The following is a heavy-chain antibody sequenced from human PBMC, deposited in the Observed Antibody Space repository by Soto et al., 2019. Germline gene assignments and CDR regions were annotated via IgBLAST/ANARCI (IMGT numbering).Heavy chain of an antibody. CDR1: GFTFNSYA. CDR3: AKDFGYNYGYDAFDI. V-gene: IGHV3-23*01. Sequence: PGGSLRLSCAASGFTFNSYAMSWVRQAPGKGLEWVSAISGSGDSTYYADSVKGRFTISRDNSKNTLYLQMNSLRAEDTAVYYCAKDFGYNYGYDAFDIWGQGTMVTVSS. D-gene: IGHD5-18*01. CDR2: ISGSGDST. J-gene: IGHJ3*02.